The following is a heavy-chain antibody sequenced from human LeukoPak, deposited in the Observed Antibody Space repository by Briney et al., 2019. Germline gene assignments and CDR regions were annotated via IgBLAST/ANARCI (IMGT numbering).Heavy chain of an antibody. Sequence: PGGSLRLSCAASGFTFSSSAVSWVRQAPGKGLEWVSAISASGGSTYYADSVKGRFTISRDNSENTLYLQMNSLRAEDTAVYYCAKHSISWYYFDYWGQGTLVTVSS. V-gene: IGHV3-23*01. D-gene: IGHD6-13*01. CDR2: ISASGGST. CDR3: AKHSISWYYFDY. J-gene: IGHJ4*02. CDR1: GFTFSSSA.